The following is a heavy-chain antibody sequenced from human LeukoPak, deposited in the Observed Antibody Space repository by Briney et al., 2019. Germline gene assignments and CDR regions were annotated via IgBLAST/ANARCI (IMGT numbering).Heavy chain of an antibody. CDR2: IYYSGST. J-gene: IGHJ5*02. CDR1: GGSISSSSYY. V-gene: IGHV4-39*02. Sequence: SETLSLTCTVSGGSISSSSYYWGWIRQPPGKGLEWIGSIYYSGSTYYNPSLKSRVTISVDTSKNQFSLKLSSVTAADTAVYYCARDRGGGSWFDPWGQGTLVTVSS. CDR3: ARDRGGGSWFDP. D-gene: IGHD3-16*01.